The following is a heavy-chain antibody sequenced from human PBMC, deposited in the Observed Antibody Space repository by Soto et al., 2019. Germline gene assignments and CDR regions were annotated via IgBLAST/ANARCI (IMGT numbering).Heavy chain of an antibody. D-gene: IGHD5-12*01. V-gene: IGHV1-18*01. Sequence: QVQLEQSGAEVKEPGASVKVSCKASGYRFISYGITWVRQAPGQGLEWMGWISGYNGHTNYAQKFQGRVTMTTDTLSSTAYRERRSLRSDDTAMYYCARDMRDGFEPLAYWGQGTLVTVSS. CDR2: ISGYNGHT. CDR1: GYRFISYG. CDR3: ARDMRDGFEPLAY. J-gene: IGHJ4*02.